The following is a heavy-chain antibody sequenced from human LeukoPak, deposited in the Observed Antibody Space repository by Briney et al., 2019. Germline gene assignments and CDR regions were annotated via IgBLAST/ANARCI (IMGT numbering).Heavy chain of an antibody. V-gene: IGHV4-59*08. CDR1: GGSISSYY. D-gene: IGHD3-22*01. CDR3: ARSRTPYYYDSSGYPYFDY. Sequence: PSETLSLTCTVSGGSISSYYWSWIRQPPGKGLEWIGYIYYSGSTNYNPSLKSRVTISVDTSKNQFSLKLCSVTAADMAVYYCARSRTPYYYDSSGYPYFDYWGQGTLVTVSS. CDR2: IYYSGST. J-gene: IGHJ4*02.